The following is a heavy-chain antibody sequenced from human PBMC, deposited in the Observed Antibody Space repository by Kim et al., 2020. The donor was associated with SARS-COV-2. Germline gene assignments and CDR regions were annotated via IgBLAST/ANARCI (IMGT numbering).Heavy chain of an antibody. D-gene: IGHD4-17*01. CDR1: GFTFTIYA. CDR3: AKGVTTGPNYFAY. Sequence: GGSLRLSCAASGFTFTIYALTWVRQAPGKGLEWVSSISSGGVTYYADSVKGRFTISRDISQNTLYLQMNSLRAEDTAIYYCAKGVTTGPNYFAYWGQGTLVTVSS. J-gene: IGHJ4*02. CDR2: ISSGGVT. V-gene: IGHV3-23*01.